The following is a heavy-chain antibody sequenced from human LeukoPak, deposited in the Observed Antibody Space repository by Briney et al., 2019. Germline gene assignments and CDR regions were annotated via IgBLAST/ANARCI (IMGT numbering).Heavy chain of an antibody. CDR2: IYYSGST. V-gene: IGHV4-59*01. Sequence: SETLSLTCTVSGCSFSSYYRSWVRQPPGKGLEWMGYIYYSGSTNYNPSLKSRVTISVDTSKNQFTLKLSSVTAADTAVYYCARAYYPDRRGYSSYWYFDLWRRGTLVTVSS. J-gene: IGHJ2*01. CDR3: ARAYYPDRRGYSSYWYFDL. D-gene: IGHD3-22*01. CDR1: GCSFSSYY.